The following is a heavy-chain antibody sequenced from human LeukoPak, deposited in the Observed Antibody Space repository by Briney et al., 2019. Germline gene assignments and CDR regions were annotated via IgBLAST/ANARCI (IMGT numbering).Heavy chain of an antibody. V-gene: IGHV1-69*06. D-gene: IGHD6-19*01. CDR3: ARLAVAGTYYFDY. CDR1: GGTFSSYA. Sequence: SVKVSCKASGGTFSSYAISWVRQAPGQGLEWMGGIIPIFGTANYAQKFQGRVTITADKSTSTAYMELSSLRSEDTAVYYCARLAVAGTYYFDYWGQGTLVTVSS. CDR2: IIPIFGTA. J-gene: IGHJ4*02.